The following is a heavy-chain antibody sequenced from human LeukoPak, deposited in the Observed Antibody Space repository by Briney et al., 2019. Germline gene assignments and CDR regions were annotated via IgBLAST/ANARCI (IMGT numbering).Heavy chain of an antibody. CDR1: GFTVSSNY. Sequence: SGGSLRLSCAASGFTVSSNYMSWVRQAPGNGLEWVSVIYSGGSTYYADSVKGRFTISRDNSKNTLYLQMNSLRAEDTAVYYCARVSGHYYYYYMDVWGKGTTVTVSS. V-gene: IGHV3-66*02. J-gene: IGHJ6*03. CDR3: ARVSGHYYYYYMDV. CDR2: IYSGGST.